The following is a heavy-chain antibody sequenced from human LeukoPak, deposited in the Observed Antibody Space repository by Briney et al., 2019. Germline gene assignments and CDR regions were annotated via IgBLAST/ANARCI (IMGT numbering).Heavy chain of an antibody. Sequence: SETLSLTCTVSGYSISSGYYWGWIRQPPGKGLEWIGSIYYSGSTSYNPSLKNRVTISVDTSKNQFSLKLSSVTAADTAMYYCARDFWSGFTHYYYMDVWGKGTTVTVSS. CDR3: ARDFWSGFTHYYYMDV. J-gene: IGHJ6*03. CDR1: GYSISSGYY. CDR2: IYYSGST. V-gene: IGHV4-38-2*02. D-gene: IGHD3-3*01.